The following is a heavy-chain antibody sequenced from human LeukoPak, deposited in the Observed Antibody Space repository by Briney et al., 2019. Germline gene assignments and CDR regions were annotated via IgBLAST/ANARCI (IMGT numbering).Heavy chain of an antibody. J-gene: IGHJ4*02. V-gene: IGHV1-69*13. Sequence: SVKVSCKASGGTFSSYAISWVRQAPGQGLEWMGGIIPIFGTANYAQKFQGRVTITADESTSTAYMELSSLRSEDTAVYYCAVRLGYCSSTSCYMDYWGQGTLVTVSS. CDR1: GGTFSSYA. CDR3: AVRLGYCSSTSCYMDY. CDR2: IIPIFGTA. D-gene: IGHD2-2*02.